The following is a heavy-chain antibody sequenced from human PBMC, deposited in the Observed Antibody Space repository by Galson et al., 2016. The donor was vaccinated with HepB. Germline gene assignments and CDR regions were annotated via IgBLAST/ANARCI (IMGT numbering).Heavy chain of an antibody. CDR2: IIPVFRTP. J-gene: IGHJ4*02. Sequence: SVKVSCKASGGTFSSYAISWVRQAPGQGLEWMGGIIPVFRTPNYAQKFQGRVTVTADESTSTAYMELGGLRSDDTAGYYFARTTTTYFYGSRTYGHLDYWGQGTLVTVSS. CDR1: GGTFSSYA. CDR3: ARTTTTYFYGSRTYGHLDY. D-gene: IGHD3-10*01. V-gene: IGHV1-69*13.